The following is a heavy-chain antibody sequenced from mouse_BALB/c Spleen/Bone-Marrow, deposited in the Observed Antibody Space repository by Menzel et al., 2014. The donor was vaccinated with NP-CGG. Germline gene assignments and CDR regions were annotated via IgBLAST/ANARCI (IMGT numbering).Heavy chain of an antibody. J-gene: IGHJ3*01. CDR2: ISSGGRYI. Sequence: EVKLMESGGGLVKPGGSLKLSCAAFGFTFSSHVMSWVRQSPEKRLEWVAEISSGGRYIYYPDTVTGRFTISRDNAKNTLYLEMSSLRSEDTAMYYCTRGLNFAYWGQGTLVTVSA. CDR1: GFTFSSHV. V-gene: IGHV5-9-4*01. CDR3: TRGLNFAY.